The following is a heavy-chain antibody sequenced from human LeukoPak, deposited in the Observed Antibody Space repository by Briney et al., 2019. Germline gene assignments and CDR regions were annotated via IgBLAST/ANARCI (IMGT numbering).Heavy chain of an antibody. J-gene: IGHJ6*03. Sequence: GGSLRLSCAASGFTFSSYSMNWVRQAPGKGLEWVSSISSSSSYIYYADSVKGRFTISRDNAKNSLYLQMNSLRAEDTAVYYCARGDSSSSAYYYMDVWGKGTTVTVSS. D-gene: IGHD6-6*01. V-gene: IGHV3-21*01. CDR3: ARGDSSSSAYYYMDV. CDR1: GFTFSSYS. CDR2: ISSSSSYI.